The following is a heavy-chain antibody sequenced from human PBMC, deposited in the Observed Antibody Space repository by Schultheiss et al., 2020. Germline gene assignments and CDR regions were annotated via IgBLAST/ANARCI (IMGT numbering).Heavy chain of an antibody. Sequence: SATLSLTCGVYGGSFSGYYWSWIRQPPGKGLEWIGEINHSGSTNYNPSLKSRVTISVDTSKNQFSLKLSSVTAADTAVYYCARVGADYDFWSGYYRRWDPCYFDYWGQGTLVTVYS. J-gene: IGHJ4*02. CDR2: INHSGST. CDR1: GGSFSGYY. CDR3: ARVGADYDFWSGYYRRWDPCYFDY. V-gene: IGHV4-34*01. D-gene: IGHD3-3*01.